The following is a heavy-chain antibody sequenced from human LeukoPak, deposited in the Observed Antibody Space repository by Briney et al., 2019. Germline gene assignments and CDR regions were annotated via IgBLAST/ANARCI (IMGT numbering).Heavy chain of an antibody. D-gene: IGHD2-2*01. J-gene: IGHJ4*02. CDR2: IRYDGSNK. CDR1: GFTSSSYG. Sequence: HTGGSLRLSCAASGFTSSSYGMHWVRQAPGKGLEWVAFIRYDGSNKYYADSVKGRFTISRDNSKNTLYLQMNSLRAEDTAVYYCAKDIVVVPTAAVDYWGQGTLVTVSS. CDR3: AKDIVVVPTAAVDY. V-gene: IGHV3-30*02.